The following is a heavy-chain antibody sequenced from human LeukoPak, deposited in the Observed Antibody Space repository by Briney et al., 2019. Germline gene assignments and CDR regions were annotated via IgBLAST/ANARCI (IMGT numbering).Heavy chain of an antibody. D-gene: IGHD2-15*01. Sequence: GESLKISCKGSGYSFTSYWIGWVRQMPGKGLEWMGIIYPGDSDTRYSPSFQGQVTISADKSISTAYLQWSSLKASDTAMYYCATARLVYCSGGSCYHSGYFDYWGQGALVTVSS. CDR1: GYSFTSYW. CDR3: ATARLVYCSGGSCYHSGYFDY. V-gene: IGHV5-51*01. CDR2: IYPGDSDT. J-gene: IGHJ4*02.